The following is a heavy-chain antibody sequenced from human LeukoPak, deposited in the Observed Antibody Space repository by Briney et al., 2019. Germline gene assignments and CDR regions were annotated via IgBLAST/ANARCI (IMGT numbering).Heavy chain of an antibody. V-gene: IGHV3-30-3*01. Sequence: PGRSLRLSCADSGFTFSSYAMHWVRQAPGKGLEWVAVISYDGSNKYYADSVKGRFTISRDNSKNTLYLQMNSLRAEDTAVYYCARDPDYDSHARLDAFDIWGQGTMVTVSS. CDR3: ARDPDYDSHARLDAFDI. CDR1: GFTFSSYA. J-gene: IGHJ3*02. D-gene: IGHD3-3*01. CDR2: ISYDGSNK.